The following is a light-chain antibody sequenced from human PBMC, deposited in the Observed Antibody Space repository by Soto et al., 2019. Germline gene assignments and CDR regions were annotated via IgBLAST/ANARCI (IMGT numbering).Light chain of an antibody. Sequence: DIQLTQSPSFLSACVGDRVTISCRASQAMNTYIAWYQQRPGAAPKLLVYGASTLYTGVPSRFSGSESGAVFTLTISSLQPEDFATYYCQQLHSYPITFGQGTRLEIK. CDR2: GAS. CDR3: QQLHSYPIT. V-gene: IGKV1-9*01. J-gene: IGKJ5*01. CDR1: QAMNTY.